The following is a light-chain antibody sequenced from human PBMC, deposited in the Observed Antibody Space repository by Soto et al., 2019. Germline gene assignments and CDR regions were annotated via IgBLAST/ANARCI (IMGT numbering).Light chain of an antibody. CDR2: GAS. CDR3: QQYGSSLP. J-gene: IGKJ1*01. Sequence: EFVLTQSPGTLSLSPGERATLSCRACQSLSGTYLAWYQQKPGQAPRLLIYGASSRATGIPDRFSGSGSGPDFTLTISRLEPEDFAVYYCQQYGSSLPFGQGTKVDIK. V-gene: IGKV3-20*01. CDR1: QSLSGTY.